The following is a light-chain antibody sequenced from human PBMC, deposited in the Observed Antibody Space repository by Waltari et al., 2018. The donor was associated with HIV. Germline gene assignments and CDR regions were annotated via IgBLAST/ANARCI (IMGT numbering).Light chain of an antibody. CDR3: QQRHVWLT. J-gene: IGKJ4*01. CDR1: GSVSRY. CDR2: DAS. V-gene: IGKV3-11*01. Sequence: EIELTQSPATLPLSPGGRATLCCRASGSVSRYVGWHPQKPRQATRLLFDDASIRAAGTPARFSTTGSGTDFPLIISSLEPEDFAIYFWQQRHVWLTFGGGTRVEIK.